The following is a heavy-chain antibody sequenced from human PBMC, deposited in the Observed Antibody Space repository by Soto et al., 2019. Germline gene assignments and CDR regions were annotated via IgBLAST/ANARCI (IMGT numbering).Heavy chain of an antibody. CDR3: ARHGPVYGDYELDAFDI. D-gene: IGHD4-17*01. V-gene: IGHV4-39*01. J-gene: IGHJ3*02. CDR1: GGSISSSSYY. Sequence: PSETLSLTCTVSGGSISSSSYYWGWIRQPPGKGLEWIGSIYYSGSTYYNPSLKSRVTISVDTSKNQSSLKLSSVTAADTAVYYCARHGPVYGDYELDAFDIWGQGTMVT. CDR2: IYYSGST.